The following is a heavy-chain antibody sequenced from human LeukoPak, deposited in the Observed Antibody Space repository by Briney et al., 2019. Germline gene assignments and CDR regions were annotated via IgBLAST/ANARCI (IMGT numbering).Heavy chain of an antibody. CDR2: IYSGGST. J-gene: IGHJ3*02. CDR3: ARAPERYYGLDI. Sequence: GGSLRLSCAASGFTVSSNYMSWVRQAPGKGLEWVSVIYSGGSTYYADSVKGRFTISRDNSKNTLYLQMNSLRAEDTAVYYCARAPERYYGLDIWGQGTMATVSS. CDR1: GFTVSSNY. D-gene: IGHD3-10*01. V-gene: IGHV3-53*01.